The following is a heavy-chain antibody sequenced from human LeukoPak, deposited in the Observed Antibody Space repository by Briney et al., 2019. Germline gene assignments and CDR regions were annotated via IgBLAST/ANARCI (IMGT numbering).Heavy chain of an antibody. V-gene: IGHV3-30-3*01. J-gene: IGHJ4*02. Sequence: PGGSLRLSCAASGLTFSSYAMHWVRQAPGKRLEWVAVISYEGSNKYYAGSVKGRFTISRDNSKNTLYLQMNSLRAEDTAVYYCASDSYCGGDCYSANDYWGQGTLVTVTS. CDR2: ISYEGSNK. CDR3: ASDSYCGGDCYSANDY. D-gene: IGHD2-21*02. CDR1: GLTFSSYA.